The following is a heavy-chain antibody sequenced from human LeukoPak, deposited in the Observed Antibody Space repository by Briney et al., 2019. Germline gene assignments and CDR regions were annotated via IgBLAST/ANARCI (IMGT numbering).Heavy chain of an antibody. CDR1: GFTFSSYA. V-gene: IGHV3-23*01. D-gene: IGHD2-2*01. CDR2: ISGSGGST. J-gene: IGHJ4*02. CDR3: AKHPHVVGLYYFDY. Sequence: GGSLRLSCAASGFTFSSYAMSWVRQAPEKGLEWVSAISGSGGSTYYADSVKGRFTISRDNSKNTLYLQMNSLRAEDTAVYYCAKHPHVVGLYYFDYWGQGTLVTVSS.